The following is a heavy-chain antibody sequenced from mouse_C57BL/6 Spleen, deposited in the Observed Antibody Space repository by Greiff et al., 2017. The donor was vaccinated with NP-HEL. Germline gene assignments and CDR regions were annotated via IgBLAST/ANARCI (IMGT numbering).Heavy chain of an antibody. CDR3: ARANYADYFDY. D-gene: IGHD2-4*01. CDR2: ISYDGSN. J-gene: IGHJ2*01. V-gene: IGHV3-6*01. CDR1: GYSITSGYY. Sequence: EESGPGLVKPSQSLSLTCSVTGYSITSGYYWNWIRQFPGNKLEWMGYISYDGSNNYNPSLKNRISITRDTSKNQFFLKLNSVTTEDTATYYCARANYADYFDYWGQGTTLTVSS.